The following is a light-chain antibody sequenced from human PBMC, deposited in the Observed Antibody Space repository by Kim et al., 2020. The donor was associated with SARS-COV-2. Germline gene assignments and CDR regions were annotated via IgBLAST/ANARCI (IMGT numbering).Light chain of an antibody. CDR1: INDIGTYNY. V-gene: IGLV2-14*03. CDR2: DVT. J-gene: IGLJ2*01. CDR3: RSYTSNSALVV. Sequence: QPITFSCTGTINDIGTYNYVSCYQQHPGKAPKLLIYDVTSRPSGISTRFSGSKSGNTASLTISGLQAEDEADYYCRSYTSNSALVVFGGGTQLTVL.